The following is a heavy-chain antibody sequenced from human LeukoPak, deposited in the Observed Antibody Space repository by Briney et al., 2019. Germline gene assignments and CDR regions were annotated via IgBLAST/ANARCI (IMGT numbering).Heavy chain of an antibody. Sequence: GASVKVSCKASGYTFTDYYMHWVRQAPGQGLEWMGWINPNSGGTNYAQKFQGWVTMTRDTSISTAYMELSRLRSDDTAVYYCARARPSRYFDWVRGAFDIWGQGTMVTVSS. CDR3: ARARPSRYFDWVRGAFDI. CDR2: INPNSGGT. CDR1: GYTFTDYY. D-gene: IGHD3-9*01. V-gene: IGHV1-2*04. J-gene: IGHJ3*02.